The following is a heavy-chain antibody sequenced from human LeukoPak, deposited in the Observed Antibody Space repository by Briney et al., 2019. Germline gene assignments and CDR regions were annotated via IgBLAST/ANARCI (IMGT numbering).Heavy chain of an antibody. D-gene: IGHD3-9*01. V-gene: IGHV3-11*01. CDR3: AGSSLRYFDWFFDY. CDR2: ISSSGSTI. Sequence: GGSLRLSCAASGFTFSDYYMSWIRQAPGKGLEWVSYISSSGSTIYYADSVKGRFTISRDNAKNSLYLQMNSLRAEDTAVYYCAGSSLRYFDWFFDYWGQGTLVTVSS. J-gene: IGHJ4*02. CDR1: GFTFSDYY.